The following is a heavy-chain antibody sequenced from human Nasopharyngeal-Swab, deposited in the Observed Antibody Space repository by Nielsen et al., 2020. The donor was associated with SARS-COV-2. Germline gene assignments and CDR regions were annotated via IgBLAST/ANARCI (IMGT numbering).Heavy chain of an antibody. CDR1: GFTFSSYA. CDR2: ISSNGGST. Sequence: GGSLRLSCAASGFTFSSYAMHWVRQAPGKGLEYVSAISSNGGSTYYANSVKGRFTISRDNSKNTLYLQMGCLRAEDMAVYYCARDFGPSGWLYYFDYWGQGTLVTVSS. D-gene: IGHD6-19*01. V-gene: IGHV3-64*01. CDR3: ARDFGPSGWLYYFDY. J-gene: IGHJ4*02.